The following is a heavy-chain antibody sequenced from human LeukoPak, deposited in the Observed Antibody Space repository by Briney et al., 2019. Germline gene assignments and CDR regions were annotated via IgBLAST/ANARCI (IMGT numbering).Heavy chain of an antibody. CDR1: GFTFSNAW. CDR3: TTAKVGYSSSWVDY. Sequence: PGGALRLSCAASGFTFSNAWMSWVRQAPGKGLEWVGRIKSKTDGGTTDYAAPVKGRSTISTDDSKNTLYLQMNSLKTEDTAVYYCTTAKVGYSSSWVDYWGQGTLVTVSS. CDR2: IKSKTDGGTT. J-gene: IGHJ4*02. D-gene: IGHD6-13*01. V-gene: IGHV3-15*01.